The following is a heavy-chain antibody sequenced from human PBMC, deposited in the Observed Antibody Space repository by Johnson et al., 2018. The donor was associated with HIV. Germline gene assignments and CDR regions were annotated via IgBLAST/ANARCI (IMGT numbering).Heavy chain of an antibody. D-gene: IGHD1-26*01. J-gene: IGHJ3*02. V-gene: IGHV3-13*01. CDR2: IGTAGDT. CDR1: GFTFSSYA. CDR3: AKDRGSPGIPAAFDI. Sequence: VQLVESGGGVVQPGRSLRLSCAASGFTFSSYAMHWVRQATGKGLEWVSAIGTAGDTYYPGSVKGRFTISRENAKNSLYLQMNSLRDGDTAVYYCAKDRGSPGIPAAFDIWGQGTMVTVSS.